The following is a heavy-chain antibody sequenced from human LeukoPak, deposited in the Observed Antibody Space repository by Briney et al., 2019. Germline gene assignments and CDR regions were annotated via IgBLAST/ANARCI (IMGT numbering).Heavy chain of an antibody. Sequence: SETLSLTCAVYGGSFSGYYWSWIRQPPGKGLEWIGEINHSGSTNYNPSLKSRVTISVDTSKNQFSLKLSSVTAADTAVYYCARRYDYVWGSYRPMDVWGKGTTVTVSS. D-gene: IGHD3-16*02. CDR3: ARRYDYVWGSYRPMDV. CDR1: GGSFSGYY. CDR2: INHSGST. J-gene: IGHJ6*03. V-gene: IGHV4-34*01.